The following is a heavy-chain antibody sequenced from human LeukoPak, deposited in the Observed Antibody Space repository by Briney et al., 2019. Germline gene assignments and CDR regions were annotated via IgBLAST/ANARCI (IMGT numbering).Heavy chain of an antibody. CDR1: GFTFSSYW. CDR3: ARDSNYDSSGYRYLWDDAFDI. V-gene: IGHV3-7*01. CDR2: IKQDGSEK. Sequence: PGGSLRLSCAASGFTFSSYWMSWVRQAPGKGLEWVANIKQDGSEKYYVDSVKGRFTISRDNAKNSLYLQMNSLRAEDTAVYYCARDSNYDSSGYRYLWDDAFDIWGQGTMVTVSS. D-gene: IGHD3-22*01. J-gene: IGHJ3*02.